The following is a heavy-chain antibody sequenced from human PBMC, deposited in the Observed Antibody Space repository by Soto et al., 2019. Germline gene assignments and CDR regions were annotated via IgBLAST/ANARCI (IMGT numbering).Heavy chain of an antibody. CDR2: IKQDGSEK. Sequence: HPGGSLRLSCAASGVTFSSYCMSWVRQAPGKGLEWVANIKQDGSEKYYVDSVKGRFTISRDNAKNSLYLQMNSLRAEDTAVYYCARLNGGNSSFDPWGQGTLVTVSS. CDR1: GVTFSSYC. V-gene: IGHV3-7*01. CDR3: ARLNGGNSSFDP. D-gene: IGHD2-21*02. J-gene: IGHJ5*02.